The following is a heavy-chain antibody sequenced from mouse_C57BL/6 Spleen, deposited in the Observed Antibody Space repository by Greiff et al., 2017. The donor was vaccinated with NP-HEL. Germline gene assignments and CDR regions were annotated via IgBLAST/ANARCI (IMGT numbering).Heavy chain of an antibody. CDR3: TTRGNYGSWFAY. D-gene: IGHD2-1*01. CDR2: IDPENGDT. Sequence: EVQLVESGAELVRPGASVKLSCTASGFHIKDDYMHWVKQRPEQGLEWIGWIDPENGDTEYASKFQGKATITADTSSNTAYLQLSSLTSEDTAVYYCTTRGNYGSWFAYWGQGTLVTVSA. J-gene: IGHJ3*01. V-gene: IGHV14-4*01. CDR1: GFHIKDDY.